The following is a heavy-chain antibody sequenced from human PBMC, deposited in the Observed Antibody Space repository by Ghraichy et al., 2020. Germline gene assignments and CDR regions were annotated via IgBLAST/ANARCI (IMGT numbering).Heavy chain of an antibody. J-gene: IGHJ3*02. V-gene: IGHV3-66*01. Sequence: GGSLRLSCAASGFSVSNCYMRWVRQAPGKGLEWVSVIYSGGSTYYADSVKGSFTISRDSSKNTLYLQMNSLRAEDTSVYYCARDMAAPEDAFDIWGQGTMVTVSS. D-gene: IGHD6-13*01. CDR2: IYSGGST. CDR1: GFSVSNCY. CDR3: ARDMAAPEDAFDI.